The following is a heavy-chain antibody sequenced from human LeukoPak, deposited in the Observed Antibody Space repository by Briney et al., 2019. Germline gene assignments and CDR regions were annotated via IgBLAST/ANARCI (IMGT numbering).Heavy chain of an antibody. CDR3: AKAKGSWQDYYGMDV. V-gene: IGHV3-9*01. CDR1: GFTLDDYA. CDR2: ISWNSGSI. J-gene: IGHJ6*02. Sequence: GGSLRLSCAASGFTLDDYAMHWVRQAPGKGLERVSGISWNSGSIGYADSVKGRFTISRDNAKNSLYLQMNSLRAEDTALYYCAKAKGSWQDYYGMDVWGQGTTVTVSS. D-gene: IGHD6-13*01.